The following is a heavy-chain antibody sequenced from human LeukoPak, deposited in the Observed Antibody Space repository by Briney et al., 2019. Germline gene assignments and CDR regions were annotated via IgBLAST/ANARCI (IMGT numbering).Heavy chain of an antibody. CDR2: IDNDGSGT. CDR1: GFTFSNYW. J-gene: IGHJ4*02. D-gene: IGHD3-3*01. CDR3: ALGDFFVDY. V-gene: IGHV3-74*01. Sequence: GGTLRLSCAASGFTFSNYWMHWVRQAPGKGLVWVSLIDNDGSGTSYADSVKGRFTISRDNAKNTLYLQMNSLRAEDTAVYYCALGDFFVDYWGQGILVTVSS.